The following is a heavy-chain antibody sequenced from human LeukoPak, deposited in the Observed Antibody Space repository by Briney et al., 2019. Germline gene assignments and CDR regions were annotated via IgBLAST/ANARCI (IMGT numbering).Heavy chain of an antibody. CDR2: IRYSGST. CDR3: ARDSYYYDSSGYLAFDI. D-gene: IGHD3-22*01. CDR1: GGSISSYY. Sequence: SETLSLTCTVSGGSISSYYWSWIRQPPGKGLEWIGYIRYSGSTNYNPSLKSRVTISVDTSKNQFSLKLSSVTAADTAVYYCARDSYYYDSSGYLAFDIWGQGTMVTVSS. V-gene: IGHV4-59*01. J-gene: IGHJ3*02.